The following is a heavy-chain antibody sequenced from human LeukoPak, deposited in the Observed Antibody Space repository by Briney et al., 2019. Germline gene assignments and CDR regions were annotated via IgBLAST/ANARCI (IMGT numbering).Heavy chain of an antibody. V-gene: IGHV4-4*07. D-gene: IGHD6-13*01. J-gene: IGHJ5*02. CDR3: ARDLGGYSSRSYNWFDP. CDR1: GGSIGSYY. Sequence: SETLSLTCTVSGGSIGSYYWSWIRQPAGKGLEWIGRIYTSGSTNYNPSLKSRVTMSVDTSKNQFSLKLSPVTAADTAVYYCARDLGGYSSRSYNWFDPWGQGALVTVSS. CDR2: IYTSGST.